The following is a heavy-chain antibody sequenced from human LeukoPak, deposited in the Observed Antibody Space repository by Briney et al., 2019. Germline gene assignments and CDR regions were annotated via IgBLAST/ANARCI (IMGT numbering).Heavy chain of an antibody. V-gene: IGHV4-59*08. D-gene: IGHD1-26*01. CDR1: GGSISYYH. J-gene: IGHJ4*02. Sequence: SETLSLTCSVSGGSISYYHWSWIRQPPEKGLEWIGYIRSSESATYNPSLESRVTMSVDTFWNQFSLKLNSLTAADTAVYYCARHDSRGGSYDFWGQGTLVTVSS. CDR2: IRSSESA. CDR3: ARHDSRGGSYDF.